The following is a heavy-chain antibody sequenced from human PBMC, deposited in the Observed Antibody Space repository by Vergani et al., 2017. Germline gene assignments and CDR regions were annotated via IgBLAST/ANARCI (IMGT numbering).Heavy chain of an antibody. CDR1: DSSIMTNPY. J-gene: IGHJ6*02. Sequence: QVQLQESGPGLVKPSETLTLTCDVSDSSIMTNPYWGWFRQSPGKGLEWIGCSHHSGDTHYNSSLKSRVSISIVSSSKFSLSLTSVTAADTAIYYCERHRGSGGFFPTSYFYGMDVWGHGTPVTVSS. CDR3: ERHRGSGGFFPTSYFYGMDV. V-gene: IGHV4-38-2*01. D-gene: IGHD3-10*01. CDR2: SHHSGDT.